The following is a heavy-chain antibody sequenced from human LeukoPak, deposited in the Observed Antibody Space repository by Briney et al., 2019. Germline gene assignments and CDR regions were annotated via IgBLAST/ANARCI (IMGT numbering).Heavy chain of an antibody. CDR2: INPSGGRT. CDR1: GNTFTSHY. D-gene: IGHD6-13*01. CDR3: ARDPDPSSSWSNNGLDV. J-gene: IGHJ6*02. Sequence: ASVKVSCKASGNTFTSHYMHWVRQAPGQGHEWMGMINPSGGRTTHAQKFQGRVTMTRDTSTSTVYMELTSLRSEDTAVYYCARDPDPSSSWSNNGLDVWGQGTTVTVSS. V-gene: IGHV1-46*01.